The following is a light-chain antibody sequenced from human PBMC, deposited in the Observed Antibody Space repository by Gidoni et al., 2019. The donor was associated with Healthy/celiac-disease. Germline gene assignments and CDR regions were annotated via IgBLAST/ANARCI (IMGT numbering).Light chain of an antibody. J-gene: IGLJ2*01. CDR1: SSDVGSYNL. CDR2: EVS. Sequence: QSALTQTASVSGSPGQSITISCTGTSSDVGSYNLVSWYQQHPGQAPKLMIYEVSKRPSGVSNRFSGSKSGNTASLTISGLQAEDEADYYCCSYAGSSTFVVFGGGTKLTVL. V-gene: IGLV2-23*02. CDR3: CSYAGSSTFVV.